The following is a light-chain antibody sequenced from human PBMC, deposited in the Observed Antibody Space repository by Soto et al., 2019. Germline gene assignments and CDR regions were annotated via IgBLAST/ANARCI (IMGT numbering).Light chain of an antibody. CDR2: AAS. V-gene: IGKV1-27*01. Sequence: DIQMTQSPSTLSASVGDRVTITCRASQGISNYLAWYQQKPGKVPKLLIYAASTLQSGVPSRFSGSGSGTDFTLTISSLQPEDVATYYCQQYNSYRTFGQGTKVDIK. J-gene: IGKJ1*01. CDR1: QGISNY. CDR3: QQYNSYRT.